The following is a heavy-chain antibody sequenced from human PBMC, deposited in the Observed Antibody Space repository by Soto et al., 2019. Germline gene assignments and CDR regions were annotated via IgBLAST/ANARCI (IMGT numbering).Heavy chain of an antibody. CDR2: ISYDGSNK. CDR1: GFTFSSYT. CDR3: ADPEEDAFAI. V-gene: IGHV3-30-3*01. J-gene: IGHJ3*02. Sequence: QVQLVESGGGVVQPGRSLRLSCVASGFTFSSYTIHWVRQAPGKGLEWVAVISYDGSNKYYADSVKGRFSIARDNSKNTLYLQMNSLRAEDTAVYYCADPEEDAFAICGQGTMGTVSS.